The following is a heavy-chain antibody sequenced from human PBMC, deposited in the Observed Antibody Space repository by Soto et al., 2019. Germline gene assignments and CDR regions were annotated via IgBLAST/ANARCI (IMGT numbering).Heavy chain of an antibody. CDR2: IKQDGGEE. D-gene: IGHD2-2*01. V-gene: IGHV3-7*01. J-gene: IGHJ3*01. CDR1: GFTFSTYW. Sequence: EVELVESGGGLVQPGGSLRLSCAASGFTFSTYWMSWVRQAPGKGLEWVANIKQDGGEEYYVDSVKGRFTISRDNAKNSLYLQMNSLRAEDTAVYYCARMVVPVLRVLAFDLWGQGTMVTVSS. CDR3: ARMVVPVLRVLAFDL.